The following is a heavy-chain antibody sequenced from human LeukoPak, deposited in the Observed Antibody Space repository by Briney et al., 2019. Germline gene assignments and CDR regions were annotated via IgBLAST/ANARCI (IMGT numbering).Heavy chain of an antibody. CDR1: GYTFSNYG. CDR3: ARRYCGGGSCYLVDY. J-gene: IGHJ4*02. V-gene: IGHV1-18*01. D-gene: IGHD2-15*01. CDR2: ISVHNGDT. Sequence: ASVRVSCKASGYTFSNYGITWVRQAPGQGLEWMGWISVHNGDTIYALKFQGRVTISTDTSMTTAYMELRSLRSDDTALYYCARRYCGGGSCYLVDYWGQGTLVTASS.